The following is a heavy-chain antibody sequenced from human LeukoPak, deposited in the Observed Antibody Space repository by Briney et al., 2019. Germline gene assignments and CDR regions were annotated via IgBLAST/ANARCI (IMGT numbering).Heavy chain of an antibody. CDR1: GGSISSGSYY. Sequence: SETLSLTCTVSGGSISSGSYYWSWIRQPAGKGLEWIGRIYTSGSTNYNPSLKSRVTISVDTSKNQFSLKLSSVTAADTAVYYCARSGPGDYWGQGTVVTVSS. J-gene: IGHJ4*02. V-gene: IGHV4-61*02. CDR3: ARSGPGDY. D-gene: IGHD7-27*01. CDR2: IYTSGST.